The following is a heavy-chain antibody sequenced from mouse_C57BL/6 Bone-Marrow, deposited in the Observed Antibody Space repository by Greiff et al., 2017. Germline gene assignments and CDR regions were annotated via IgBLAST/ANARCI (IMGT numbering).Heavy chain of an antibody. CDR2: IDPANGNT. Sequence: EVQLQQSVAELVRPGASVKLSCTASGFHIKNTYMHWVKPRPEQGLEWIGRIDPANGNTKYAPTFPGQATITADTSSKTAYLQLSSLTSEDTAIYSCARNSNYRAWFAYWGQGTLVTVSA. J-gene: IGHJ3*01. D-gene: IGHD2-5*01. CDR3: ARNSNYRAWFAY. CDR1: GFHIKNTY. V-gene: IGHV14-3*01.